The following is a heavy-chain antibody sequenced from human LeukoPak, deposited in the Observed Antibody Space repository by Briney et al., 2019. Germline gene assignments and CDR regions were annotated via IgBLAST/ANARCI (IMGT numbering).Heavy chain of an antibody. CDR3: ARLSNYYDSSGYYSSRGFIDY. CDR2: INHSGST. V-gene: IGHV4-34*01. D-gene: IGHD3-22*01. CDR1: GGSFSGYY. Sequence: SSETLSLTCAVYGGSFSGYYWSWIRQPPGKGLEWIGEINHSGSTNYNPSLKSRVTISVDTSKNQFSLKLSSVTAADTAVYYCARLSNYYDSSGYYSSRGFIDYWGQGTPVTVSS. J-gene: IGHJ4*02.